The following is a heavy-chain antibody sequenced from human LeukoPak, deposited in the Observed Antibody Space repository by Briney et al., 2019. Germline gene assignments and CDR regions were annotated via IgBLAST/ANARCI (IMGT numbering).Heavy chain of an antibody. CDR1: GFTFSSYS. V-gene: IGHV4-4*07. Sequence: GSLRLSCAASGFTFSSYSMSWIRQPAGKGLEWIGRIYTSGSTNYSPSLKSRVTMSVDTSKNQFSLKLSSVTAADTAVYYCARAGGSGSYYNPHWFDPWGQGTLVTVSS. CDR2: IYTSGST. D-gene: IGHD3-10*01. J-gene: IGHJ5*02. CDR3: ARAGGSGSYYNPHWFDP.